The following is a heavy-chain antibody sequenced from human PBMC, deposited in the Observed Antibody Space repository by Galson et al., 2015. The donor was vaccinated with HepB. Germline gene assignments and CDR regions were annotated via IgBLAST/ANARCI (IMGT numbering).Heavy chain of an antibody. Sequence: SVKVSCKASGFTFTSSAMQWVRQARGQRLEWIGWIVVGSGNTNYAQKFQARVTITRDMSTSTAYMELSSLRSEDTAVYYCAAISPPITMVRGYAFDIWGQGTMVTVSS. CDR2: IVVGSGNT. V-gene: IGHV1-58*02. J-gene: IGHJ3*02. CDR1: GFTFTSSA. CDR3: AAISPPITMVRGYAFDI. D-gene: IGHD3-10*01.